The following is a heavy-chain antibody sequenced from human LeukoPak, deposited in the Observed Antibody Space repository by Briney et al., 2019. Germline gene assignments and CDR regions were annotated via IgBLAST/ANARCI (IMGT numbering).Heavy chain of an antibody. V-gene: IGHV1-2*02. CDR2: ISPNSGGT. Sequence: ASVKVSCKASGYTFTGYYMHWVRQAPGQGLEWMGWISPNSGGTNYAQKFRGRVTMTRDTSNSTAYMDLSRQRSDDTAVYYCASDDDFVDYWGQGSLVTVSS. J-gene: IGHJ4*02. CDR1: GYTFTGYY. D-gene: IGHD1-1*01. CDR3: ASDDDFVDY.